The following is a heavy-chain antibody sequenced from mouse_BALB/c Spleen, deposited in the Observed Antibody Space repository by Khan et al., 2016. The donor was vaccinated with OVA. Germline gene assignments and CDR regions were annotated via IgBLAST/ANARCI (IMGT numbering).Heavy chain of an antibody. CDR3: VNHGSSSAWFTY. Sequence: QIQLVQSGAELAKPGASVKMSCKASGYTFTKYWMHWVKQRPGQGLEWIGYINPSTGYTEYNQKFKDKVTLTADKSSSTAYMQLSSLTSEDSAVYYCVNHGSSSAWFTYWGQGTLVTVSA. CDR2: INPSTGYT. D-gene: IGHD1-1*01. J-gene: IGHJ3*01. V-gene: IGHV1-7*01. CDR1: GYTFTKYW.